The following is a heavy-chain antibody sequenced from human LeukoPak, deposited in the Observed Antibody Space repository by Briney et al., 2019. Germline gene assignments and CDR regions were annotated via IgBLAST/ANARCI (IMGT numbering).Heavy chain of an antibody. Sequence: GGSLRLSCAASGFTFDDYATHWVRHTPGKGLEGVSGISWNSGSIGYADSVKGRFTISRDNAENSLYLQMNSLRAEDTALYYCAKDSHPGSGSYYKGNFDYWGQGTLVTVSS. D-gene: IGHD3-10*01. V-gene: IGHV3-9*01. CDR1: GFTFDDYA. CDR2: ISWNSGSI. CDR3: AKDSHPGSGSYYKGNFDY. J-gene: IGHJ4*02.